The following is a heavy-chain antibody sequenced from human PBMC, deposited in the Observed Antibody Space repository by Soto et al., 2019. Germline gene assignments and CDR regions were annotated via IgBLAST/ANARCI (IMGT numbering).Heavy chain of an antibody. D-gene: IGHD7-27*01. CDR2: IYPGDSDT. V-gene: IGHV5-51*01. CDR1: GYSFTSYW. CDR3: ARLEELGIGGGDDAFDI. Sequence: GESLKISCKGSGYSFTSYWIGWVRQMPGKGLEWMGIIYPGDSDTRYSPSFQGQVTISADKSISTAYLQWSSLKASDTAMDYCARLEELGIGGGDDAFDIWGQGTMVTVSS. J-gene: IGHJ3*02.